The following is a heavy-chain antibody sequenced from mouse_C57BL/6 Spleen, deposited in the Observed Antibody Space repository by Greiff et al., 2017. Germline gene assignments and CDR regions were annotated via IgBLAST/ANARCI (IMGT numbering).Heavy chain of an antibody. Sequence: VQLQQPGAELVMPGASVKLSCKASGYTFTSYWMHWVKQRPGQGLEWIGEIDPSDSYTNYNQKFKGKYTLTVDKSSSTAYMQLSSLTSEDSAVYYCARCGDYLRYFDVWGTGTTVTVSS. J-gene: IGHJ1*03. CDR3: ARCGDYLRYFDV. D-gene: IGHD5-5*01. CDR1: GYTFTSYW. V-gene: IGHV1-69*01. CDR2: IDPSDSYT.